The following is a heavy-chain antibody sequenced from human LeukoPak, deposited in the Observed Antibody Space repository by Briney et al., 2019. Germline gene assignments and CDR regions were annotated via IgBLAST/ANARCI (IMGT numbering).Heavy chain of an antibody. D-gene: IGHD6-13*01. CDR1: GYTFTSYD. CDR3: ARDTEMYSSSWYEAGY. Sequence: ASVKVSCKASGYTFTSYDINWVRQATGQGLEWMGWISAYNGNTNYAQKLQGRVTMTTDTSTSTAYMELRSLRSDDTAVYYCARDTEMYSSSWYEAGYWGQGTLVTVSS. V-gene: IGHV1-18*01. J-gene: IGHJ4*02. CDR2: ISAYNGNT.